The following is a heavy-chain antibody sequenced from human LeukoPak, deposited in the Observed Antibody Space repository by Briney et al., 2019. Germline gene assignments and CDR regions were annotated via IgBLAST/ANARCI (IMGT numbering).Heavy chain of an antibody. Sequence: AGGSLRLSCAASGFTFSSYSMNWVRQAPGKGLEWVSSISSSSGYIYYADSVKGRFTISRDNAKNSLYLQMNSLRAEDTAVYYCARPGIGYDSSAYDYWGQGTLVTVSS. CDR1: GFTFSSYS. J-gene: IGHJ4*02. CDR3: ARPGIGYDSSAYDY. D-gene: IGHD3-22*01. V-gene: IGHV3-21*01. CDR2: ISSSSGYI.